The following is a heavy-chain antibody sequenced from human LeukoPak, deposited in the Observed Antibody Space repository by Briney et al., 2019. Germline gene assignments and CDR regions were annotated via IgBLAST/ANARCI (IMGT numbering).Heavy chain of an antibody. J-gene: IGHJ4*02. CDR1: GGTFSSYA. D-gene: IGHD3-9*01. Sequence: GASVKVSCKASGGTFSSYAISWVRQAPGQGLEWMGRIIPIFGTANYAQKFQGRVTITTDESTSTAYMELSSLRSEDTAVYCCARERGSLLYFDWSYASYYFDYWGQGTLVTVSS. V-gene: IGHV1-69*05. CDR2: IIPIFGTA. CDR3: ARERGSLLYFDWSYASYYFDY.